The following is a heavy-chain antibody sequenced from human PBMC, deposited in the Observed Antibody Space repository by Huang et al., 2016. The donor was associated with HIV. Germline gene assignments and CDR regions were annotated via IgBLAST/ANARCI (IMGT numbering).Heavy chain of an antibody. CDR1: GGTFSSYA. D-gene: IGHD3-16*01. CDR3: ARTAYVYGFRQGYNWFDP. CDR2: IIPIFVTA. V-gene: IGHV1-69*13. J-gene: IGHJ5*02. Sequence: QVLLVQSGAEVRKPGSSVKVSCTAFGGTFSSYAISWVRQAPGQGLEWVVGIIPIFVTANYTQKFQGRVTITVDESTNTGYMELTRLTSEDTAVYYCARTAYVYGFRQGYNWFDPWGQGTPVTVSS.